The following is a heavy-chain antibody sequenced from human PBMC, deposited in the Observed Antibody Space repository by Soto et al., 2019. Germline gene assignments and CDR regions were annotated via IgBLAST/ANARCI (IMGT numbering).Heavy chain of an antibody. D-gene: IGHD5-18*01. J-gene: IGHJ4*02. V-gene: IGHV3-23*01. CDR2: ISGSGGST. Sequence: GGSLRLSCATPGFTFCSYSMSWVRQAPGKGLEWVSAISGSGGSTYYADSVKGRFTISRDNSKNTLYLQMNSLRAEDTAVYYCAKFGHQGIQLWQPFDYWGQGT. CDR3: AKFGHQGIQLWQPFDY. CDR1: GFTFCSYS.